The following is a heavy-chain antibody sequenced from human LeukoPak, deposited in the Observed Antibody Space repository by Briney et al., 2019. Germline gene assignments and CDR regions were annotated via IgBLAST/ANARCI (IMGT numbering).Heavy chain of an antibody. D-gene: IGHD4-23*01. CDR1: GGSFSGYY. Sequence: PSETLSLTCAVYGGSFSGYYWSWIRQPPGKGLEWIGEINHSGSTNYNPSLKSRVTISVDTSKNQFSLKLSSVTAADTAVYYCARSPSYGGTTGAFDYWGQGTLVTVSS. CDR2: INHSGST. V-gene: IGHV4-34*01. J-gene: IGHJ4*02. CDR3: ARSPSYGGTTGAFDY.